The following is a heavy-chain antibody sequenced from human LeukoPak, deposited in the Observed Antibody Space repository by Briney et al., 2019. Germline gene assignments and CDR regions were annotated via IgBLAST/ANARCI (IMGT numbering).Heavy chain of an antibody. CDR3: ARAANVLLWFGELGGWFDP. D-gene: IGHD3-10*01. CDR1: GYTFTSYD. V-gene: IGHV1-8*02. CDR2: MNPNSGNT. Sequence: ASVKVSCKASGYTFTSYDINWVRQATGQGLEWMGWMNPNSGNTGYAQKFQGRVTMTRNTSISTAYMELSSLRSEDTAVYYCARAANVLLWFGELGGWFDPWGQGTLVTVSS. J-gene: IGHJ5*02.